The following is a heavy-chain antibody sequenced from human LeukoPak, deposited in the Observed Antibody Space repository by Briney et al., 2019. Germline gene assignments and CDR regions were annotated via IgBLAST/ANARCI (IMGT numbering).Heavy chain of an antibody. CDR1: GYTFTSYD. D-gene: IGHD5-24*01. CDR3: ARGIHGYNAPNFDY. Sequence: GSVKVSCKASGYTFTSYDINWVRQATGQGLEWMGWMNPNSGNTGYAQKFQGRVTITRNTSISTAYMELSSLRSEDTAVYYCARGIHGYNAPNFDYWGQGTLVTVSS. V-gene: IGHV1-8*03. J-gene: IGHJ4*02. CDR2: MNPNSGNT.